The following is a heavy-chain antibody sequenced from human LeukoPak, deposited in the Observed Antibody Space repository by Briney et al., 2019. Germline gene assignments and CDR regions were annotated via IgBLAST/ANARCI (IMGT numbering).Heavy chain of an antibody. CDR2: IYYSGST. CDR3: ARGTDPEYYYYYVDV. CDR1: GGSISSYY. V-gene: IGHV4-59*01. J-gene: IGHJ6*03. Sequence: PSETLSLTCTVSGGSISSYYWSWIRQPPGKGLEWIGYIYYSGSTNYNPSLKSRVTISVDTSKNKFSLKLSSVAAADTAVYYCARGTDPEYYYYYVDVWGKGTTVTVSS.